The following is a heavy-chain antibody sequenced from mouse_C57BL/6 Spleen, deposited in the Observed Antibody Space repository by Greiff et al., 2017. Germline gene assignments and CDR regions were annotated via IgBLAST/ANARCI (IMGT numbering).Heavy chain of an antibody. Sequence: QVQLKESGAELVKPGASVKISCKASGYAFSSYWMNWVKQRPGKGLEWIGQIYPGDGDTNYNGKFKGKATLTADKSSSTAYMQLISLTSEDSAVYFCARSSDYDDFDYWGQGTTLTVSS. V-gene: IGHV1-80*01. J-gene: IGHJ2*01. CDR2: IYPGDGDT. D-gene: IGHD2-4*01. CDR3: ARSSDYDDFDY. CDR1: GYAFSSYW.